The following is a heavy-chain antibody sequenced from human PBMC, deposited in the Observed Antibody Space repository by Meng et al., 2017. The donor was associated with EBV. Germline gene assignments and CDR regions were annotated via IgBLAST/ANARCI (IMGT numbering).Heavy chain of an antibody. V-gene: IGHV3-30*01. J-gene: IGHJ4*02. CDR3: AREIGGTTPDY. D-gene: IGHD1-7*01. CDR1: AFIVRSSV. CDR2: ISTDGSNT. Sequence: SGRGLVPPERALSLYCAGSAFIVRSSVMHWLRHALGNERRWLAAISTDGSNTDYAASVKGRFTISRDNSTDTVFLQLNSPRIEDTAVYYCAREIGGTTPDYWGQGTLVTVSS.